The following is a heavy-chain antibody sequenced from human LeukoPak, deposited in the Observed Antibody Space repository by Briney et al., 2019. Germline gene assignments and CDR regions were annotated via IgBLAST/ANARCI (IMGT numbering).Heavy chain of an antibody. J-gene: IGHJ4*02. CDR3: ASHLGYDSSGSYY. Sequence: GGSLRLSCGVSGFAFGSEAMNWVRQSPARGLEWVSSISSSSSYIYYADSVKGRFTISRDNAKNSLYLQMNSLRAEDTAVYYCASHLGYDSSGSYYWGQGTLVTVSS. CDR1: GFAFGSEA. D-gene: IGHD3-22*01. CDR2: ISSSSSYI. V-gene: IGHV3-21*01.